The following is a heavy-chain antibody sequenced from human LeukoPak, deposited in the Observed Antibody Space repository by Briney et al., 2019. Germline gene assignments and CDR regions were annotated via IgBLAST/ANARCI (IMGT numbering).Heavy chain of an antibody. J-gene: IGHJ3*02. CDR3: AKPARTDAFDI. CDR2: ISGSGGTT. V-gene: IGHV3-23*01. CDR1: GFTFGDYA. Sequence: GGSLRLSCTASGFTFGDYAMSWVRQAPGKGLEWVSTISGSGGTTYYADSVKGRFTISRDNSKNTLYLQMNTLRAEDTAVYYCAKPARTDAFDIWGQGTMVTVSS. D-gene: IGHD1-14*01.